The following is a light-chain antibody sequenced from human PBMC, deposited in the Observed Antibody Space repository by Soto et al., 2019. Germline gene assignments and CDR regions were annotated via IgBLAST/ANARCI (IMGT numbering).Light chain of an antibody. CDR1: SSNIGSNT. CDR3: AAWDDSLNGWV. Sequence: QSVLAQPPSASGTPGQRVTISCPGSSSNIGSNTVNWYQQLPGTAPKLLIYSNNQRPSGVPDRFSGSKSGTSAPLAISGLQSEDEADYYCAAWDDSLNGWVFGGGTQLTVL. CDR2: SNN. J-gene: IGLJ3*02. V-gene: IGLV1-44*01.